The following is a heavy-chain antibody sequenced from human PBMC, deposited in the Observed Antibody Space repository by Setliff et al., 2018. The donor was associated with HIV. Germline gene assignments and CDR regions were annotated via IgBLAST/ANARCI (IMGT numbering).Heavy chain of an antibody. Sequence: SETLSLTCTVSGGSISSSGYSWGWIRQPPGKGLEWIGSIYSGGSTYYNPSLRSRVTISVDTSKNQFSLKLRSVTAADTAVYYCARPTTGLGGGAAFDIWGQGTMVTVSS. V-gene: IGHV4-39*01. CDR2: IYSGGST. D-gene: IGHD2-8*01. CDR3: ARPTTGLGGGAAFDI. CDR1: GGSISSSGYS. J-gene: IGHJ3*02.